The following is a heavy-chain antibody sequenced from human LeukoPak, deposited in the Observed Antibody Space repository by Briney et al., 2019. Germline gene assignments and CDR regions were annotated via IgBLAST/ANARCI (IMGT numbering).Heavy chain of an antibody. CDR1: GGSISSYY. CDR2: IHTCGST. V-gene: IGHV4-4*07. J-gene: IGHJ4*02. CDR3: AREGSRIVGALDY. Sequence: SETLSLICSVSGGSISSYYWSWIRQPAGKGLEWIGSIHTCGSTNYNPSLESRVTMSVDTSKNQFSLKLSSVTAADTAVYYCAREGSRIVGALDYWGQGTLVTVSS. D-gene: IGHD1-26*01.